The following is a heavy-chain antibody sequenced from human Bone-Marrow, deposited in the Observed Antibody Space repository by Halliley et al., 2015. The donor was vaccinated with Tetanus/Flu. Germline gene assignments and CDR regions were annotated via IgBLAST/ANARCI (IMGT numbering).Heavy chain of an antibody. V-gene: IGHV3-7*01. Sequence: DGSEKYYGDSVKGRITISRDNAKNSLYLQMKTLRVEDTAVYYCAARFYDFWSGNYRDFYYGMDVWGQGTTVTV. CDR3: AARFYDFWSGNYRDFYYGMDV. CDR2: DGSEK. J-gene: IGHJ6*02. D-gene: IGHD3-3*01.